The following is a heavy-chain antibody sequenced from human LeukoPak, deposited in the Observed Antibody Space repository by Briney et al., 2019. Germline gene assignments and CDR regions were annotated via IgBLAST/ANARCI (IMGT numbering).Heavy chain of an antibody. V-gene: IGHV3-33*01. D-gene: IGHD5-12*01. CDR1: GFPFNEYI. Sequence: GRSLRLSCSSSGFPFNEYIMHWVRQTPDKGLEWVSLLWYDGSKTYSADSVKGRFTISRDNSKNSLYLQMSSLRAGDTAVYFCARDRHRYRGINGDGDAFDVWGQGTMVTVSS. J-gene: IGHJ3*01. CDR3: ARDRHRYRGINGDGDAFDV. CDR2: LWYDGSKT.